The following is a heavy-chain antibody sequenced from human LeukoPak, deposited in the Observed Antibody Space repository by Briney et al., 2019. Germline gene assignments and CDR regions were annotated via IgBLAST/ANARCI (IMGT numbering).Heavy chain of an antibody. D-gene: IGHD5-12*01. Sequence: ASVKVSCKASGYTFTGYYMHWVRQAPGQGLEWMGWIKPNSGGTNYAQKFQGRVTMTRDTSISTAYMELSRLRSDDTAVYYCAREYSGYRRMDVWGKGTTVTVSS. V-gene: IGHV1-2*02. CDR1: GYTFTGYY. CDR2: IKPNSGGT. J-gene: IGHJ6*04. CDR3: AREYSGYRRMDV.